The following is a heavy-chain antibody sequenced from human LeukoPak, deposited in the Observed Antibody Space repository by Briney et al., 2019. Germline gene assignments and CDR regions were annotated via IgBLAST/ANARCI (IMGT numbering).Heavy chain of an antibody. V-gene: IGHV3-72*01. Sequence: PGGSLRLSCAASGLTFSDHHVDGVRQAPAEGLEWVGRSRERANSYTTEYATSVEGRFTISRDDSKNSLYLQMNSLKTEDTAVYYCANFFGNNFGFWGQGTLVTVSS. D-gene: IGHD5-24*01. CDR3: ANFFGNNFGF. CDR1: GLTFSDHH. J-gene: IGHJ4*02. CDR2: SRERANSYTT.